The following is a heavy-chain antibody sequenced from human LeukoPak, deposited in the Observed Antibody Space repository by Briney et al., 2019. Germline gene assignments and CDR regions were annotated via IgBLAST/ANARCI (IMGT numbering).Heavy chain of an antibody. CDR2: IRNRGNNYAT. Sequence: GGSLRLSCAASGFTFSGSVMQWVRQASGKGLEWVGHIRNRGNNYATAYGASVKGRFTISRDDSKNTAYLQMNSLKTEDTTVYYCSIHPDYGGSGNRLDAFDIWGQGTKVTVSS. CDR1: GFTFSGSV. V-gene: IGHV3-73*01. D-gene: IGHD3-22*01. CDR3: SIHPDYGGSGNRLDAFDI. J-gene: IGHJ3*02.